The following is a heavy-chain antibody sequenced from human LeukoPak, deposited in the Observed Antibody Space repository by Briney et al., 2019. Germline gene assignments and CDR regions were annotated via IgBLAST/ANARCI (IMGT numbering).Heavy chain of an antibody. V-gene: IGHV1-46*01. CDR1: GYTFTSYY. Sequence: ASVKVSCKASGYTFTSYYMHWVRQAPGQGLEWMGIINPSGGSTSYAQKFQGGVTMTRETSTSTVYMELSSLRSEDTAVYYCARGVGQQRSPGGYYYYGMDVWGQGTTVTVSS. CDR2: INPSGGST. J-gene: IGHJ6*02. CDR3: ARGVGQQRSPGGYYYYGMDV. D-gene: IGHD6-13*01.